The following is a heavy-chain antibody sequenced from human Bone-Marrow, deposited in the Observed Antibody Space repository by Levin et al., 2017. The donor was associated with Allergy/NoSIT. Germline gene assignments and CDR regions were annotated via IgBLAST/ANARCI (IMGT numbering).Heavy chain of an antibody. CDR3: ARIRKLWPTFDV. CDR1: GSINSSDYY. CDR2: ISHSGST. J-gene: IGHJ4*02. V-gene: IGHV4-30-4*01. D-gene: IGHD3-10*01. Sequence: SQTLSLTCTVSGSINSSDYYWSWIRQSPGKGLEYIGYISHSGSTYYNPSLKSRITISRDTSKSQFSLKLNSVTAAATAVYYCARIRKLWPTFDVWGQGIPVTVSS.